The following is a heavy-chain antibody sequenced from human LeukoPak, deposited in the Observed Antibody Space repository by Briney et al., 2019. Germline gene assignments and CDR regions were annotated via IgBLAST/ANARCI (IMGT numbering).Heavy chain of an antibody. CDR2: INSDGSST. CDR1: GFTFNNFG. J-gene: IGHJ6*04. D-gene: IGHD5-18*01. V-gene: IGHV3-74*01. Sequence: PGGSLRLSCAASGFTFNNFGMNWVRQAPGKGLVWVSRINSDGSSTSYADSVKGRFTISRDNAKNTLYLQMNSLRAEDTAVYYCAREGGYSYGGNYYGMDVWGKGTTVTVSS. CDR3: AREGGYSYGGNYYGMDV.